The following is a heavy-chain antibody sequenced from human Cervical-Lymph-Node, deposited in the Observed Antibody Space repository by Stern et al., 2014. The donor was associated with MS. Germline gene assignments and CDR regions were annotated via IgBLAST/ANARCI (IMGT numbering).Heavy chain of an antibody. Sequence: VQLEESGTEVKKPGASVKLSCKASGYTFANYGFSWVRQAPGPGLEWMGWISVYNGDTSYAQKFQDRVTMTTDTSTSTAYMELRSLRSDDTAVYYCAREAPNCSGGTCYPRIDYWGQGTLVTVSS. D-gene: IGHD2-15*01. CDR3: AREAPNCSGGTCYPRIDY. CDR1: GYTFANYG. V-gene: IGHV1-18*01. CDR2: ISVYNGDT. J-gene: IGHJ4*02.